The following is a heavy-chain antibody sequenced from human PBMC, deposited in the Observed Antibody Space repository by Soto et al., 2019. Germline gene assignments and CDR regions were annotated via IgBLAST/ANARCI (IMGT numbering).Heavy chain of an antibody. Sequence: GGSLRLSCAASGFTFSSYAMHWVRQAPGKGLEWVAVISYDGSNKYYADSVKGRFTISRDNSKNTLYLQMNSLRAEDTAVYYCAREGNYGSGSYLCYFDYWGQGTLVTVSS. D-gene: IGHD3-10*01. J-gene: IGHJ4*02. CDR2: ISYDGSNK. V-gene: IGHV3-30-3*01. CDR3: AREGNYGSGSYLCYFDY. CDR1: GFTFSSYA.